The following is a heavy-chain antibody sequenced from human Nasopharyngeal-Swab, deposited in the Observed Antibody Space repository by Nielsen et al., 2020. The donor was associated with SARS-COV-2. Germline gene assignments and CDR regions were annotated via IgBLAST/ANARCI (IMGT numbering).Heavy chain of an antibody. V-gene: IGHV1-3*01. J-gene: IGHJ3*02. CDR1: GYTFTSYA. CDR3: ARASGYCSSTSCYTGAFDI. Sequence: ASVKVSCKASGYTFTSYAMHWVRQAPGQRLEWMGWINAGNGNTKYSQKFQGRVTITRDTSASTAYMELSSLRSEDTAVYYCARASGYCSSTSCYTGAFDIWGQGTMVTVSS. D-gene: IGHD2-2*02. CDR2: INAGNGNT.